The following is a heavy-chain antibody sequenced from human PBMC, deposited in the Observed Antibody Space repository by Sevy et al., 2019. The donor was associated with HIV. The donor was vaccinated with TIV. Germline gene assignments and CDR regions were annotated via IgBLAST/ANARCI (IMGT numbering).Heavy chain of an antibody. CDR3: ARVAAY. V-gene: IGHV4-38-2*01. Sequence: SETLSITCAVSGYSISSGYQWGWIRQPPGKGLEWIGTIYHSGSTYYNPSLKSRVTISVDTSKNQFSLKLNSMTAADTAVYFCARVAAYWGQGILVTVSS. J-gene: IGHJ4*02. CDR1: GYSISSGYQ. CDR2: IYHSGST. D-gene: IGHD6-25*01.